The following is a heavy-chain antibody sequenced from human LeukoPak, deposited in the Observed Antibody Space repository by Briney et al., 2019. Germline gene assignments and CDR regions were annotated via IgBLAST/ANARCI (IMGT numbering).Heavy chain of an antibody. V-gene: IGHV4-39*07. J-gene: IGHJ4*02. CDR1: GGSISSSSYY. Sequence: SETLSLTCTVSGGSISSSSYYWGWIRQPPGKGLEWIGSIYYSGSTNYNPSLKSRVTISVDTSKNQFSLNLSSVTAADTAVYYCARVGQLAFDYWGQGTLVPVSS. CDR3: ARVGQLAFDY. D-gene: IGHD6-13*01. CDR2: IYYSGST.